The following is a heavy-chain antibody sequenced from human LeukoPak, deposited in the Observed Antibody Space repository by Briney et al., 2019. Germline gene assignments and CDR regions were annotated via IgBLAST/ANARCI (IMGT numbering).Heavy chain of an antibody. J-gene: IGHJ4*02. Sequence: SETQSLTRIVSGGSISSDYWTWIRQPAGKGLEWIGLIYTSGTTNYNPSLKSRVTMSVDTSTNQFSLKLTSVTAADTAVYYCARKFDYWGQGRLVTVSS. CDR2: IYTSGTT. CDR3: ARKFDY. CDR1: GGSISSDY. V-gene: IGHV4-4*07.